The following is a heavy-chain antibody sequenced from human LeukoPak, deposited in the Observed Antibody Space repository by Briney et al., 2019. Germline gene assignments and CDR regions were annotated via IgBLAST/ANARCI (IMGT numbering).Heavy chain of an antibody. CDR3: ARDRMDTGTYFDY. J-gene: IGHJ4*02. D-gene: IGHD5-18*01. CDR1: GDTFTTYG. V-gene: IGHV1-18*01. Sequence: ASVKVSCKSSGDTFTTYGITWVRQAPGQGLEWMGWISTYNGNTNYAQKLRGRVTMTTDTSTSTAYMELRSLRSDDTAMYYCARDRMDTGTYFDYWGQGTLVTVSS. CDR2: ISTYNGNT.